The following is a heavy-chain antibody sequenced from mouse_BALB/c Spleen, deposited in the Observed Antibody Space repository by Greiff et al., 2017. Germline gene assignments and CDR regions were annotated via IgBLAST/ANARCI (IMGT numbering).Heavy chain of an antibody. CDR1: GDSITSCY. CDR2: ISYSGST. D-gene: IGHD2-4*01. J-gene: IGHJ3*01. V-gene: IGHV3-8*02. CDR3: ARGDYEFAY. Sequence: VQLQQSGPSLVKPSQTLSLSCSVSGDSITSCYWNWIRKFPGNKLEYMGYISYSGSTYYNPSLKSRISITRDTSKNQYYLQLNSVTTEDTATYYCARGDYEFAYWGQGTLVTVSA.